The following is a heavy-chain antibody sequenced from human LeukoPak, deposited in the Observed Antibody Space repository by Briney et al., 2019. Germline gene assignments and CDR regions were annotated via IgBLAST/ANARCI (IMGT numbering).Heavy chain of an antibody. CDR3: ARVRNYYGSGNNWSDP. Sequence: ASVKVSCKASGYTFNSYGISWVRQAPGQGLEWMGWISACNGNTNYAQKLQGRVTMTTDTSTSTAYMELRSLRSDDTAVYYCARVRNYYGSGNNWSDPWGQGTLVTVSS. V-gene: IGHV1-18*01. CDR2: ISACNGNT. J-gene: IGHJ5*02. CDR1: GYTFNSYG. D-gene: IGHD3-10*01.